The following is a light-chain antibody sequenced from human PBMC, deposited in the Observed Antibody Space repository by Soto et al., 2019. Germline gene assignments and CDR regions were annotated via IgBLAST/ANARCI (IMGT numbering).Light chain of an antibody. CDR3: QQYSSYPYT. CDR1: QSISRS. Sequence: DIQMTQSPSTLSASVGDRVTITCRASQSISRSLAWYQQKPGKAPNLLIYDASSLESGVPSRFSGSGFGTEFTLTISSLQPDDFATYYCQQYSSYPYTFGRGTRLEIK. J-gene: IGKJ2*01. CDR2: DAS. V-gene: IGKV1-5*01.